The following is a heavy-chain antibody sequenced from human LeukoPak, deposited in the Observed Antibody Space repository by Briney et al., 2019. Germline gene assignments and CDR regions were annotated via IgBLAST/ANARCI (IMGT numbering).Heavy chain of an antibody. CDR1: GFTFSSYG. Sequence: GGSLRLSCAASGFTFSSYGMHWVRQAPGKGLEGVAVIGYDGSNKYYADSVKGRFTISRDNSKNTLYLQMNSLRAEDTAVYYCARNDIVEQLGAFDIWGQGTMVTVSS. J-gene: IGHJ3*02. CDR3: ARNDIVEQLGAFDI. V-gene: IGHV3-33*01. CDR2: IGYDGSNK. D-gene: IGHD6-13*01.